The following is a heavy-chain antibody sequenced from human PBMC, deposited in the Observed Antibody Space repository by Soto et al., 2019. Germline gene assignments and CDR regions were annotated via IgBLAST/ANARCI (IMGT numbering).Heavy chain of an antibody. CDR2: VHSEGTTT. J-gene: IGHJ3*01. CDR3: ARGDRGGFDL. Sequence: GGPLRLSCAASGFTCDYYWMHWVRQAPEKGLVWVSRVHSEGTTTTYADSVKGRFTISRDNARNTGSGQMSGLRAEATAIYYRARGDRGGFDLWGHGTVVTVSS. D-gene: IGHD3-10*01. CDR1: GFTCDYYW. V-gene: IGHV3-74*01.